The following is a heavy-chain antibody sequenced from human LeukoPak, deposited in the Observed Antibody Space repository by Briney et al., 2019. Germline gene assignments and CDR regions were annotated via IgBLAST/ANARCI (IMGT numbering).Heavy chain of an antibody. CDR2: ITSSGGTT. CDR3: ARESGSYSGDAFDI. J-gene: IGHJ3*02. V-gene: IGHV3-48*03. D-gene: IGHD1-26*01. CDR1: GFTFSSYA. Sequence: GGSLRLSCAASGFTFSSYAMSWVRQAPGKGLEWVSYITSSGGTTYYADSVKGRFTISRDNAKNSLYLQMNSLRAEDTAVYYCARESGSYSGDAFDIWGQGTMVTVSS.